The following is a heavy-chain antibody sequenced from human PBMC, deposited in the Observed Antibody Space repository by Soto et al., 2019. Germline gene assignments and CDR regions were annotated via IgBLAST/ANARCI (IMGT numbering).Heavy chain of an antibody. Sequence: EVHLVESRGGLVQPGGSLRLSCAASGITFRRSAMSWVRQAPGKGLEWVSSISGSGGDTYYPDSVKGRFTVSRDNSKNSLYLHMDSLRVEDTAVYFCARIKGDTGFDYWGQGALVTVSS. J-gene: IGHJ4*02. CDR3: ARIKGDTGFDY. V-gene: IGHV3-23*04. CDR2: ISGSGGDT. CDR1: GITFRRSA. D-gene: IGHD5-18*01.